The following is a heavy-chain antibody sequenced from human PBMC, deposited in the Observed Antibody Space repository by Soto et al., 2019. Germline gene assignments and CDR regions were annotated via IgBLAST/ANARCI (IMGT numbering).Heavy chain of an antibody. J-gene: IGHJ5*02. V-gene: IGHV4-4*02. CDR2: IYHTEST. Sequence: SETLSLTCAVSGDSISSSFWWSWVRQPPGKGLEWIGEIYHTESTVYNPSLKSRVTISVDKSKNQFSLNLDSVTAADTAVYYCARYDFGTFDPWGQGTLVTVSS. CDR3: ARYDFGTFDP. D-gene: IGHD4-17*01. CDR1: GDSISSSFW.